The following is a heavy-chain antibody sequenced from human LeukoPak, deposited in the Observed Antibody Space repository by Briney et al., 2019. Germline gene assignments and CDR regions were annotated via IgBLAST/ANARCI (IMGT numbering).Heavy chain of an antibody. CDR3: VRQGPYYYYGMDV. CDR1: GGSISSSSYY. Sequence: SETLSLTCTVSGGSISSSSYYWGWIRQPPGKGLEWIGSIYYSGSTKYNPSLKSRVTISVDTSKNQFSLNLSSVTAADTAVYYCVRQGPYYYYGMDVWGQGTTVTVSS. CDR2: IYYSGST. V-gene: IGHV4-39*01. J-gene: IGHJ6*02.